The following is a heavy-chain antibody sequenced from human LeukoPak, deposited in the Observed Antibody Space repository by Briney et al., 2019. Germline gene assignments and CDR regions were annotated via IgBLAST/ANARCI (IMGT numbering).Heavy chain of an antibody. J-gene: IGHJ4*02. D-gene: IGHD3-16*01. V-gene: IGHV4-39*01. CDR2: IYYSGIT. CDR3: ARSDYYDYRQIDY. Sequence: PSETLSLTCTVSGDSISTSSYYWGWVRQTPGKGLEWLGSIYYSGITHYNPSLKSRLTIYVDTSRNQFSPHLFSVTAADTAVFYCARSDYYDYRQIDYWGQGTLVTVSS. CDR1: GDSISTSSYY.